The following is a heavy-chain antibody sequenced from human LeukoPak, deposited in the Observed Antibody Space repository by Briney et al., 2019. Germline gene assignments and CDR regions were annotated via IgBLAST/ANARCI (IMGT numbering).Heavy chain of an antibody. CDR2: ISGSGGST. J-gene: IGHJ4*02. CDR3: AKDAGYSYGYHYFDY. CDR1: GFIVSSNY. D-gene: IGHD5-18*01. Sequence: GGSLRLSCAASGFIVSSNYMSWVRQAPGKGLGWVSAISGSGGSTYYADSVKGRFTISRDNSKNTLYLQMNSLRAEDTAVYYCAKDAGYSYGYHYFDYWGQGTLVTVSS. V-gene: IGHV3-23*01.